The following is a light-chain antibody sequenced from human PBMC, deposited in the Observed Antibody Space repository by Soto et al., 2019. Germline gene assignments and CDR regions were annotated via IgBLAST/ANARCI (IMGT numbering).Light chain of an antibody. J-gene: IGLJ3*02. CDR2: GNS. CDR3: QSYVSSLSGWV. CDR1: SSNIGAGYD. V-gene: IGLV1-40*01. Sequence: QSVLTQPPSVSGAPGQRVTISCTGSSSNIGAGYDVHWYQQLPGTAPKFLIYGNSNRPSGVPDRFSGSKSGTSASLAITGLQAEDEAEYYCQSYVSSLSGWVFGGGTKVTVL.